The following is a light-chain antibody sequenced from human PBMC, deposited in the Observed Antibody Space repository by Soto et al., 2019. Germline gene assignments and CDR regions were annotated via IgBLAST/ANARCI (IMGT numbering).Light chain of an antibody. V-gene: IGKV1-27*01. CDR2: DAS. Sequence: DIQMTQSPSSLSASVGDRVTITCRASQDISDHLAWYQQRLGGVPELLIYDASTLQSGVPSRFSGRGSGTDFTLTISSLQPEDVATYYCQKYDNSQFTFGPGTKVDIK. CDR1: QDISDH. CDR3: QKYDNSQFT. J-gene: IGKJ3*01.